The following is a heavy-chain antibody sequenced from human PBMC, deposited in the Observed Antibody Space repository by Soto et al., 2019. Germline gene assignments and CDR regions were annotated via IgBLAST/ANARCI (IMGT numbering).Heavy chain of an antibody. D-gene: IGHD2-8*01. CDR1: GGSIRHYY. Sequence: PSETLSLTCTVSGGSIRHYYWSWIRQSPGKGLEWIGYAYYSGSTDYNPSLKSRVTMSVDTSKNQVSLKLNSATTADTAVYYCARDRSTYGGGGTGEVKENWFDPWGPGTLVTVSS. V-gene: IGHV4-59*01. CDR2: AYYSGST. CDR3: ARDRSTYGGGGTGEVKENWFDP. J-gene: IGHJ5*02.